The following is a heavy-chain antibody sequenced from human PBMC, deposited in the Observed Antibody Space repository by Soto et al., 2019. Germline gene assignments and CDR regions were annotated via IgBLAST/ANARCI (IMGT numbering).Heavy chain of an antibody. CDR1: GGSISSYY. V-gene: IGHV4-59*01. CDR3: ARVSQDIVVSWFDP. CDR2: IYYSGST. D-gene: IGHD2-2*01. Sequence: SETLSLTCTVSGGSISSYYWSWIRQPPGKGLEWIGYIYYSGSTNYNPSLKSRVTISVDTSKNQFSLKLSSVTAADTAVYYCARVSQDIVVSWFDPWGQGTLVTVSS. J-gene: IGHJ5*02.